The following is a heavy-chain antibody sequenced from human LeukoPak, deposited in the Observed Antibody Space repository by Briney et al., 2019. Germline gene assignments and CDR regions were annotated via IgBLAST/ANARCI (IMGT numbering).Heavy chain of an antibody. CDR1: GASIITYY. Sequence: SETLSLTCTVSGASIITYYWSWIRQPPGRRLEWLAYIYFTGSAGYNPSLKSRLTISIDTSKEQFSLKLTSVTAADTAVYYCATLRGYLDYWGQGTLVTVSS. CDR2: IYFTGSA. CDR3: ATLRGYLDY. V-gene: IGHV4-59*08. J-gene: IGHJ4*02. D-gene: IGHD3-22*01.